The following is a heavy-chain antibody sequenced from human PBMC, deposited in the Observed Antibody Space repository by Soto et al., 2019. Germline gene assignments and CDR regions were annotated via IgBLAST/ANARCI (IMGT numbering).Heavy chain of an antibody. V-gene: IGHV3-23*01. CDR1: GFAFSQYG. CDR3: AKDVESGWYEAFDY. J-gene: IGHJ4*02. Sequence: GSLRLSCTASGFAFSQYGMSWVRQAPGKGLEWVSSIRSFDYRTNYADSVKGRFTISRDNSKSTLSLQMNSLRAEDTAVYYCAKDVESGWYEAFDYWGPGTLVTVSS. D-gene: IGHD6-19*01. CDR2: IRSFDYRT.